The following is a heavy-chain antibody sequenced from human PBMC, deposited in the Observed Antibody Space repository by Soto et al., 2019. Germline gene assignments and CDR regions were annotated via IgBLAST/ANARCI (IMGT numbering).Heavy chain of an antibody. CDR3: ARDILVPAATHFDY. Sequence: PGGSLRLSCAASGFTFSSYSMNWVRQAPGKGLEWVSYISSSSSTIYYADSVKGRFTISRDNAKNSLYLQMNSLRDEDTAVYYCARDILVPAATHFDYWGQGNLVTVSS. J-gene: IGHJ4*02. CDR2: ISSSSSTI. CDR1: GFTFSSYS. D-gene: IGHD2-2*01. V-gene: IGHV3-48*02.